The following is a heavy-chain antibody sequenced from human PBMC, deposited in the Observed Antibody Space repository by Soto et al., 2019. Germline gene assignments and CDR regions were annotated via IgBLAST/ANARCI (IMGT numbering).Heavy chain of an antibody. J-gene: IGHJ4*02. D-gene: IGHD6-6*01. CDR3: ARIVGSSSEYFGY. V-gene: IGHV3-53*01. CDR1: GFTVSSNY. Sequence: PGGSLTLSCAASGFTVSSNYMSWVRQAPGKGLEWVSVIYSGGSTYYADSVKGRFTISRDNSKNTLYLQMNSLRAEDTAVYYCARIVGSSSEYFGYWGQGTLVTVSS. CDR2: IYSGGST.